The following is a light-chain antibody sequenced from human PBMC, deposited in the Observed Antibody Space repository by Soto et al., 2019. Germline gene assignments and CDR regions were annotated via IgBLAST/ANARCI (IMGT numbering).Light chain of an antibody. CDR2: DAS. J-gene: IGKJ1*01. V-gene: IGKV3-15*01. CDR3: QQFNNWPRT. CDR1: QSVSSK. Sequence: EIAMTQSPATLSVSPGERATLSCRASQSVSSKLAWYQQKPGQAPRLLIYDASTRATGIPARFSGSGSGTEFTLTISSLQSEDFAVYYCQQFNNWPRTFGQXXXXXX.